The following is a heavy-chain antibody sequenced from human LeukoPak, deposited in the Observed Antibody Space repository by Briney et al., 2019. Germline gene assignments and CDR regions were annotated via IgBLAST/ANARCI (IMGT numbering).Heavy chain of an antibody. D-gene: IGHD3-3*01. V-gene: IGHV4-59*08. Sequence: NPSETLSLTCTVSGGSISNSYWSWIRQPPGKGLEWIGYIYYSGDTNYNPSLTSRVTISLEKSKNQFSLKLSSVTAADTAVYYCARRRGDFWSDYYAFDYWGQGTLVTISP. CDR3: ARRRGDFWSDYYAFDY. CDR1: GGSISNSY. J-gene: IGHJ4*02. CDR2: IYYSGDT.